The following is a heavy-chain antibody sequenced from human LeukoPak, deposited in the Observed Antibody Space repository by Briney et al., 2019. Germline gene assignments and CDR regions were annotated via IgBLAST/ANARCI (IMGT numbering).Heavy chain of an antibody. CDR1: GFTFSDYY. Sequence: PGGSLRLSCAASGFTFSDYYMSWIRQAPGKGLEWVSYISSSGSTIYYADSVKGRFTISRDNAKNSLYLQMNSLRAEDTAVYYCAREYITMVRGVPPDDAFDIWGQGTMVTVPS. CDR3: AREYITMVRGVPPDDAFDI. D-gene: IGHD3-10*01. V-gene: IGHV3-11*01. J-gene: IGHJ3*02. CDR2: ISSSGSTI.